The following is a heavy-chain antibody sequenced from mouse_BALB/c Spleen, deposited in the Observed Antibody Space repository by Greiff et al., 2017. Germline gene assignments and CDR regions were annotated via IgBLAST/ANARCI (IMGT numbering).Heavy chain of an antibody. V-gene: IGHV2-9*02. CDR1: GFSLTSYG. CDR2: IWAGGST. D-gene: IGHD2-3*01. J-gene: IGHJ4*01. Sequence: VKLQESGPGLVAPSQSLSITCTVSGFSLTSYGVHWVRQPPGKGLEWLGVIWAGGSTNYNSALMSRLSISKDNSKSQVFLKMNSLQTDDTAMYYCARLDGYYAMDYWGQGTSVTVSS. CDR3: ARLDGYYAMDY.